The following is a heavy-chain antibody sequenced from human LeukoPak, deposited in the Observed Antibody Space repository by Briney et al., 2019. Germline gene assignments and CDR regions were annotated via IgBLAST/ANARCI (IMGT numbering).Heavy chain of an antibody. V-gene: IGHV3-30*02. D-gene: IGHD6-19*01. J-gene: IGHJ4*02. CDR2: IRKNGRDQ. CDR1: GFIFNKNG. Sequence: PGGSLRLSCVTSGFIFNKNGMHWVRQAPGKGLEWVSYIRKNGRDQYYADSVKGRFTISRGDSKNTVHLQITNLRSEDTAVYYCAKDWQWSQDYWGQGTLITVSS. CDR3: AKDWQWSQDY.